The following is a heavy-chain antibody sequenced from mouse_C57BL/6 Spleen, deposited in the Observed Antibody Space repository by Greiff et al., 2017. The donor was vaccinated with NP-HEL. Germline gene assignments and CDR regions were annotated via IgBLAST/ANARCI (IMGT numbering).Heavy chain of an antibody. J-gene: IGHJ4*01. D-gene: IGHD1-1*01. CDR1: GYTFTDYY. Sequence: EVQLQQSGPELVKPGASVKISCKASGYTFTDYYMNWVKQSHGKSLEWIGDINPNNGGTSYNQKFKGKATLTVDKSSSTAYMELRSLTSEDSAVYYCARRRDWAVVANDYAMDYWGQGTSVTVSS. CDR3: ARRRDWAVVANDYAMDY. CDR2: INPNNGGT. V-gene: IGHV1-26*01.